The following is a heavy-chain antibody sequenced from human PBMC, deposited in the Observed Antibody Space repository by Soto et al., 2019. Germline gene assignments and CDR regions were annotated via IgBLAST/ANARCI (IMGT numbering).Heavy chain of an antibody. J-gene: IGHJ6*02. V-gene: IGHV1-2*02. Sequence: QVHLVQSGAEVKKPGASVKVSCKASGYTFRGYYMHWVRQAPGQGLEWMGWINPNNGGRDYAQKSRGRADIPGATPTITPDRGRSRPPPADPAVYSCGGGEYSTPPGPWAVGAPGT. CDR3: GGGEYSTPPGPWAV. CDR2: INPNNGGR. CDR1: GYTFRGYY. D-gene: IGHD6-13*01.